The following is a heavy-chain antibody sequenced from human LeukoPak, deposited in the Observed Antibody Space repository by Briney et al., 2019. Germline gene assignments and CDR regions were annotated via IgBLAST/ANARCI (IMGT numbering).Heavy chain of an antibody. V-gene: IGHV4-4*07. Sequence: SETLSLTCTVSGGSISSYYWSWIRQPAGKGLEWIGRIYTSGSTNYNPSLKSRATMSVDTSKNQFSLKLSSVTAADTAVYYCARDSSGWSRNYGFDYWGQGTLVTVSS. CDR1: GGSISSYY. CDR3: ARDSSGWSRNYGFDY. J-gene: IGHJ4*02. D-gene: IGHD6-19*01. CDR2: IYTSGST.